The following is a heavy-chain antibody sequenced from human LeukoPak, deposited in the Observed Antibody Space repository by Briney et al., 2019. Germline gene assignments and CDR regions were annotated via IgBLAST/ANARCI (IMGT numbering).Heavy chain of an antibody. Sequence: SETLSLTCTVSGGSISSYYWSWIRQSPGKGLEWIGYIYYSGSTNYNPSLKSRVTISVDTSKNQFSLKLSTVTAADTAVYYCARGVYIVATISNNWFDPWGQGTLVTVSS. CDR1: GGSISSYY. CDR3: ARGVYIVATISNNWFDP. D-gene: IGHD5-12*01. CDR2: IYYSGST. V-gene: IGHV4-59*01. J-gene: IGHJ5*02.